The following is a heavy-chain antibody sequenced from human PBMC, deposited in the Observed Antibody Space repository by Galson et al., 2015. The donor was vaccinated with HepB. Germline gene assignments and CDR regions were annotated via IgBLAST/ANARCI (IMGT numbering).Heavy chain of an antibody. CDR3: AKDLQRRSGWFSVDY. J-gene: IGHJ4*02. Sequence: SLRLSCAASGFTFSSYTMNWVRQAPGKGLEWISYISTSSETIHYADSVKGRFTISRDNAKNTVYLQMHNLRAEDTAVYYCAKDLQRRSGWFSVDYWGQGALVTVSS. CDR1: GFTFSSYT. CDR2: ISTSSETI. D-gene: IGHD6-19*01. V-gene: IGHV3-48*01.